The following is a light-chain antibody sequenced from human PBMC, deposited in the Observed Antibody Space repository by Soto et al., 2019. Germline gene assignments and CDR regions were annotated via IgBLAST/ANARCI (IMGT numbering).Light chain of an antibody. Sequence: ENVLTQSPGTLSVSSGEGATLSCRASQFVTSGHLAWYQQKPGQAPRLLIYDASTRATGIPDRFSGSWSGTDFSLTISRLEPEDFAVYYCQQYGSSVTFGQGTRLE. J-gene: IGKJ5*01. CDR1: QFVTSGH. CDR3: QQYGSSVT. V-gene: IGKV3-20*01. CDR2: DAS.